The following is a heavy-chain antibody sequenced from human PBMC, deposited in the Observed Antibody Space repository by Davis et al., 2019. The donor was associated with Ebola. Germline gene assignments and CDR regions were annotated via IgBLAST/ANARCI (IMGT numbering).Heavy chain of an antibody. CDR2: INHSGSP. V-gene: IGHV4-34*01. Sequence: PSETLSLTCAVYGGSFGGYYWTWIRQTPGTGLEWIGEINHSGSPNYNPSLTSRVTISVDTSKKQFSLKLTSVTAADTAVYYCARFPRRTYNWYFDLWSPGTLVTVSP. D-gene: IGHD1-14*01. J-gene: IGHJ2*01. CDR1: GGSFGGYY. CDR3: ARFPRRTYNWYFDL.